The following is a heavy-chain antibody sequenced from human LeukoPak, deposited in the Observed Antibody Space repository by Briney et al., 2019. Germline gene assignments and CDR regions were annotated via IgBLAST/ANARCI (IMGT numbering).Heavy chain of an antibody. Sequence: SVKVSCKASGGTFSSYAISWVRQAPGQGLEWMGRIIPILGIANYAQKFQGRVTITADKSTSTAYMELSSLRSGDTAVYYCARETYSYGNDAFDIWGQGTMVTVSS. J-gene: IGHJ3*02. CDR2: IIPILGIA. CDR3: ARETYSYGNDAFDI. D-gene: IGHD5-18*01. CDR1: GGTFSSYA. V-gene: IGHV1-69*04.